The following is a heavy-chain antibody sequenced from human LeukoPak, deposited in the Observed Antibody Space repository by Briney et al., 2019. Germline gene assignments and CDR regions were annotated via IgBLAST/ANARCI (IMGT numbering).Heavy chain of an antibody. CDR3: AKNRGNYYYFDY. V-gene: IGHV3-23*01. CDR1: GFSLSSYA. D-gene: IGHD4-11*01. Sequence: GGSLRLSCAASGFSLSSYAMSWVRQAPGKGLEWVSAISASGNSTYYADSVKDRFTISRDKSKNTLYLQMSSLGAEDTAVYYCAKNRGNYYYFDYWGQGTLVTVSS. J-gene: IGHJ4*02. CDR2: ISASGNST.